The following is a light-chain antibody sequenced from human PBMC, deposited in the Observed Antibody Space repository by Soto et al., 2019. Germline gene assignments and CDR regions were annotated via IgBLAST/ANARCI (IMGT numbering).Light chain of an antibody. CDR3: ASWDDSLSDVL. J-gene: IGLJ2*01. V-gene: IGLV1-44*01. CDR1: SSNIGSNV. Sequence: QSVLTQPPSASGTPGQRVTISCSGSSSNIGSNVVNWYQQLPGTAPKLLIYSNNQRPSGVPDRFSGTKSGTSASLAISGLQAEDATDYYCASWDDSLSDVLFGGGTKLTVL. CDR2: SNN.